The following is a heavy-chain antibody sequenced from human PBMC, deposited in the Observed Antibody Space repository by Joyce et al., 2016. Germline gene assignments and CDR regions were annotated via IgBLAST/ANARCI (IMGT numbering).Heavy chain of an antibody. Sequence: QVQLQQWGAGLLKPSETLSLTFGVYVASFTLYPYWFIWIRQSPEKGLEWIGEIHYTGATNYNPSFKSRVTMSVDTSKSQFFLKLTSMTAANTAVYYCARGTDYVWVSPWGQGTLVTVSS. CDR3: ARGTDYVWVSP. CDR1: VASFTLYPYW. V-gene: IGHV4-34*02. CDR2: IHYTGAT. J-gene: IGHJ4*02. D-gene: IGHD3-16*01.